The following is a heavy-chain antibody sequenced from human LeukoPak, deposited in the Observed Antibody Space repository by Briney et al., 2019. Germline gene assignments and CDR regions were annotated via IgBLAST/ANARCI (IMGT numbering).Heavy chain of an antibody. CDR3: APDYYYGSGSYRRFYWFDP. Sequence: GGSLRLSCAASGFTFSSYAMSWVRQAPGKGLEWVSAISGSGGSTYYADSVKGRFTISRDNSKNTLYLQMNSLRAEDTAVYYCAPDYYYGSGSYRRFYWFDPWGQEPWSPSPQ. J-gene: IGHJ5*02. CDR1: GFTFSSYA. V-gene: IGHV3-23*01. CDR2: ISGSGGST. D-gene: IGHD3-10*01.